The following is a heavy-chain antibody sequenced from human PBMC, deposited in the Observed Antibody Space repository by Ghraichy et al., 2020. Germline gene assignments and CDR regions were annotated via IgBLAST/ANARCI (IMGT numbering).Heavy chain of an antibody. CDR3: AAAPGGRYGLYYYYGMDV. V-gene: IGHV1-58*01. J-gene: IGHJ6*02. Sequence: SVKVSCKASGFTFTSSAVQWVRQARGQRLEWIGWIVVGSGNTNYAQKFQERVTITRDMSTSTAYMELSSLRSEDTAVYYCAAAPGGRYGLYYYYGMDVWGQGTTVTVSS. CDR2: IVVGSGNT. D-gene: IGHD4-17*01. CDR1: GFTFTSSA.